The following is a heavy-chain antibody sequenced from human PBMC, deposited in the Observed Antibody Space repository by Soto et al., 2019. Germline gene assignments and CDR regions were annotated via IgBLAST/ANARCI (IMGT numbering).Heavy chain of an antibody. J-gene: IGHJ6*02. D-gene: IGHD1-26*01. Sequence: QVRLVESGGGVVQPGRSLRLSCAASGFTFSSYAMHWVRQAPGKGLEWVAVISYDGSNKYYADSVKGRFTISRDNSKNKLYLQMSRLRAEDTAVYYCGRDRERSLLSYYYYGMDVWGHGTTVTVSS. CDR2: ISYDGSNK. CDR1: GFTFSSYA. CDR3: GRDRERSLLSYYYYGMDV. V-gene: IGHV3-30-3*01.